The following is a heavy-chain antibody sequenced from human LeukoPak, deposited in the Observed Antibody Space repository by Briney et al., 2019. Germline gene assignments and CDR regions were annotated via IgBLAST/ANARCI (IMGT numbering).Heavy chain of an antibody. CDR1: GFTFSDYY. J-gene: IGHJ4*02. CDR3: ARGGIEMATINY. Sequence: GGSLRLSFAASGFTFSDYYMSWIRQAPGKGLEWVSVIYSGGSTYYADSVKGRFTISRDNSKNTLYLQMNSLRAEDTAVYYCARGGIEMATINYWGQGTLVTVSS. D-gene: IGHD5-24*01. CDR2: IYSGGST. V-gene: IGHV3-53*01.